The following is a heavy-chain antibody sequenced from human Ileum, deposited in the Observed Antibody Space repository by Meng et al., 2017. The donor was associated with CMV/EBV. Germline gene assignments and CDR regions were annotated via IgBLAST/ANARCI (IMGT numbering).Heavy chain of an antibody. CDR2: VHHSGIT. D-gene: IGHD4-23*01. Sequence: QVKLRQWGAGLLKPSEPLSLTCAVYGGSFSDYYWIWIRQSPGKGLEWIGEVHHSGITNYNPSLKSRVTISVDTSKNQFFLKLTSVTAADTGLYYCATNSEDYWGQGTLVTVSS. CDR3: ATNSEDY. J-gene: IGHJ4*02. CDR1: GGSFSDYY. V-gene: IGHV4-34*01.